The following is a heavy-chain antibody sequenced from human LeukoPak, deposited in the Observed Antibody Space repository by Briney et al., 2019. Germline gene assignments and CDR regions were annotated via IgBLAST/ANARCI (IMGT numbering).Heavy chain of an antibody. CDR1: GGSFSGYY. J-gene: IGHJ5*02. D-gene: IGHD3-10*01. V-gene: IGHV4-34*01. Sequence: PSETLSLTCAVYGGSFSGYYWSWIRQPPGKGLEWIGEINHSGSTNYNPSLKSRVTISVDTSKNQFSLKLSSVTAADTAVYYCARHILWFGEGVGWFDPWGQGTLVTVSS. CDR3: ARHILWFGEGVGWFDP. CDR2: INHSGST.